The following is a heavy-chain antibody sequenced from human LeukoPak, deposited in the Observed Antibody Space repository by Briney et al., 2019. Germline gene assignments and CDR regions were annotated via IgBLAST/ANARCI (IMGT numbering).Heavy chain of an antibody. V-gene: IGHV4-61*08. Sequence: SQTLSLTCTVSGGSISSGGYYWSWIRQPPGKGLEWIGYIYYSGSTNYNPSLKSRVTISVDTSKNQFSLKLSSVTAADTAVYYCARTGVRDGYVFLYWGQGTLVTVSS. CDR1: GGSISSGGYY. J-gene: IGHJ4*02. CDR3: ARTGVRDGYVFLY. CDR2: IYYSGST. D-gene: IGHD5-24*01.